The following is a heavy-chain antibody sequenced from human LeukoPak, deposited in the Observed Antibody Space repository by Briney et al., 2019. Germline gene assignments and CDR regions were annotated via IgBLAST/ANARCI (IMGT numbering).Heavy chain of an antibody. D-gene: IGHD3-10*02. CDR1: GFTFSNYA. V-gene: IGHV3-64*01. Sequence: GGSLRLSCAAPGFTFSNYAMHWVRQAPGKGLEYLSAINGNGGSTYYATSVKGKFTITRDNSKNTLYLQMDSLSAEDMAVFYCARSLGAGSYLDFWGQGALVTVSS. J-gene: IGHJ4*02. CDR3: ARSLGAGSYLDF. CDR2: INGNGGST.